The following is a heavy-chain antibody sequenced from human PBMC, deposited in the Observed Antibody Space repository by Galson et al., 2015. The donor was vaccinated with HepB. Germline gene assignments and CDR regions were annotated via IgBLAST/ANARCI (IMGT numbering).Heavy chain of an antibody. CDR3: AREPGSMLYFDY. V-gene: IGHV1-18*04. J-gene: IGHJ4*02. CDR2: ISAYNGNT. D-gene: IGHD1-14*01. Sequence: SVKVSCKASGITFTSHGFSWVRQAPGQGLEWLGWISAYNGNTNYAQNLQGRVTMTTDTSTSTAYMELRSLRSDDTAVYYCAREPGSMLYFDYWGQGTLVTVSS. CDR1: GITFTSHG.